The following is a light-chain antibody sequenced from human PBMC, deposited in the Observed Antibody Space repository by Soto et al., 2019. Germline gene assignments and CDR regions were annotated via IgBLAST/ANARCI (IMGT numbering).Light chain of an antibody. CDR1: QNVNTN. CDR3: QQYNNWPPIT. V-gene: IGKV3-15*01. CDR2: GAS. Sequence: EVVMTPSPATLSVSPGERATLSCRASQNVNTNLAWYQQKPGQAPRLLIYGASTRATGIPARFSGSGSGTDFTLTISSLQSEDFAVYYCQQYNNWPPITFGQGTRLEIK. J-gene: IGKJ5*01.